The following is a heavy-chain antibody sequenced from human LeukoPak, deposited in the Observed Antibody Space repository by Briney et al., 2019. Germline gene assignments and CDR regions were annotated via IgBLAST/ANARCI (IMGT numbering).Heavy chain of an antibody. D-gene: IGHD6-6*01. CDR3: GRGLHAARPRSRRYYYYYMDV. CDR1: VGTFSSYA. V-gene: IGHV1-46*01. CDR2: INPSGGST. Sequence: ASVKVSCKASVGTFSSYAISWVRQAPGQGLEWMGIINPSGGSTSYAQKFQGRVTMTRDMSTSTVYMELSSLRSEDTAVYYCGRGLHAARPRSRRYYYYYMDVWGKGTTVTVSS. J-gene: IGHJ6*03.